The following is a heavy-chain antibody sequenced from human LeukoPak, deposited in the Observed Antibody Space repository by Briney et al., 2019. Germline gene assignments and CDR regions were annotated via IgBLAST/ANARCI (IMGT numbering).Heavy chain of an antibody. CDR3: AREVVGGQRLPY. CDR2: INPNTGGT. Sequence: AASVKVSCKASGYTFTGYYIHWVRQAPGQGLEWMGWINPNTGGTNYPQKFQGRVTMTRDTSIRTAYMELSRLKSDDTAVYYCAREVVGGQRLPYWGQGTLVTVSS. J-gene: IGHJ4*02. D-gene: IGHD6-25*01. CDR1: GYTFTGYY. V-gene: IGHV1-2*02.